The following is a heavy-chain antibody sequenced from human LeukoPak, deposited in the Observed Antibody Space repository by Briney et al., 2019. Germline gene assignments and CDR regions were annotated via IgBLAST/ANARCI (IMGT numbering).Heavy chain of an antibody. Sequence: GGSLRLSCAASGFTFSSYWMSWVRQAPGKGLEWVANIKQDGSEKYYVDSVKGRFTISRDNAKNSLSLEMNSLRAEDTAVYYCARDVKRPNSGSYPVYWGQGTLVTVSS. CDR1: GFTFSSYW. CDR3: ARDVKRPNSGSYPVY. V-gene: IGHV3-7*03. J-gene: IGHJ4*02. CDR2: IKQDGSEK. D-gene: IGHD1-26*01.